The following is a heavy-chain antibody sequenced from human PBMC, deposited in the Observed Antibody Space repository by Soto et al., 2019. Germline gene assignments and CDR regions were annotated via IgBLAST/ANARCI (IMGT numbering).Heavy chain of an antibody. D-gene: IGHD2-15*01. Sequence: GGSLRLSCVASGFIFSDYYMSWIRQTPGRGLEWASYISTNGRNIYYADSVKGRFTISRDNTKNSLYLQMNSLRAEDTAVYYCARLPKPSCSGGSCSPYWGQGTLVTVSS. V-gene: IGHV3-11*01. CDR2: ISTNGRNI. J-gene: IGHJ4*02. CDR3: ARLPKPSCSGGSCSPY. CDR1: GFIFSDYY.